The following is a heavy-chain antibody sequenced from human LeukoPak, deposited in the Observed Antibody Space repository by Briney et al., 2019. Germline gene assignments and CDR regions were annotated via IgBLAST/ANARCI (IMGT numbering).Heavy chain of an antibody. CDR3: AKDTGGWLGESYFDY. V-gene: IGHV3-48*04. Sequence: GGSLRLSCAASGFTFNTYSMNWVRQAPGKGLEWVSYISGSRSTKYYADSVKGRFSISRDNAKNSLYLQMNSLRVDDTATFYCAKDTGGWLGESYFDYWGQGTLVTVSS. CDR2: ISGSRSTK. J-gene: IGHJ4*02. D-gene: IGHD3-10*01. CDR1: GFTFNTYS.